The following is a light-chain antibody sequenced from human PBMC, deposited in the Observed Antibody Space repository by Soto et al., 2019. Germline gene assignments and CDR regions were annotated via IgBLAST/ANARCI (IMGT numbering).Light chain of an antibody. V-gene: IGLV2-23*02. J-gene: IGLJ2*01. CDR2: EVS. Sequence: QSALTQPASVSGSLGQSTTISCTGTSSDVGSHNIVSWYQQHPGKAPKLIIYEVSIRPSEVSNRFSGSKSGNTVSLTISGLQAEDEADYYCCSYAGSSTVIFGGGTKVTVL. CDR3: CSYAGSSTVI. CDR1: SSDVGSHNI.